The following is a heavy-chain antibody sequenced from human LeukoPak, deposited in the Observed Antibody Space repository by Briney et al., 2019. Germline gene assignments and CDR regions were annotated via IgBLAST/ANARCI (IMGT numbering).Heavy chain of an antibody. CDR3: AKDRDLNY. J-gene: IGHJ4*02. CDR2: ISYDGSNK. V-gene: IGHV3-30*18. CDR1: GFTFSSYG. Sequence: GGSLRLSCAASGFTFSSYGVHWVRQAPGKGLEWVAVISYDGSNKYYADSVKGRFTISRDNSKNTLYLQMNSLRAEDTAVYYCAKDRDLNYWGQGTLVTVSS.